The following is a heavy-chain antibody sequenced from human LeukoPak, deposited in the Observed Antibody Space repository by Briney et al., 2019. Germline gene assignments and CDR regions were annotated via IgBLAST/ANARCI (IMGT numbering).Heavy chain of an antibody. V-gene: IGHV4-39*07. CDR1: GGSISSSSYC. Sequence: SETLSLTCTVSGGSISSSSYCWGWIRQPPGKGLEWIGSIYYSGSTYYNPSLKSRVTISVDTSKNQFSLKLSSVTATDTAVYYCARATVPAAADPYYMDVWGKGTTVTVSS. J-gene: IGHJ6*03. CDR3: ARATVPAAADPYYMDV. CDR2: IYYSGST. D-gene: IGHD2-2*01.